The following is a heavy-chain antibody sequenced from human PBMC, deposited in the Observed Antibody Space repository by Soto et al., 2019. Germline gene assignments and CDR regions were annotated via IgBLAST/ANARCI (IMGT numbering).Heavy chain of an antibody. V-gene: IGHV1-69*06. CDR2: IIPMFGSP. Sequence: QVQLVQSGAEVKKVDSSVKVSCKTSGGSLSTNAISWVRQAPGQGLEWMGAIIPMFGSPKYAQKFQGRVTISADNPRNTIYMEMISLTSADTAVYYCARGGFVAGLYNALDAWGQGTTVAVSS. J-gene: IGHJ6*02. CDR3: ARGGFVAGLYNALDA. D-gene: IGHD6-19*01. CDR1: GGSLSTNA.